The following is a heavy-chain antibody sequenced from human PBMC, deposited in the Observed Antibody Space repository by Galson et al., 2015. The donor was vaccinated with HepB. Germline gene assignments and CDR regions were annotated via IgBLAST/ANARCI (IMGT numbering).Heavy chain of an antibody. J-gene: IGHJ6*02. D-gene: IGHD5-24*01. V-gene: IGHV3-73*01. CDR1: GFTFSGSA. Sequence: SLRLSCAASGFTFSGSAMHWVRQASGKGLEWVGRIRSKANSYASAYAASVKGRFTISRDDSKNTAYLQMNSLKTEDTAVYYCTRHLRDGYNSRAYYGMDVWGQGTTVTVSS. CDR2: IRSKANSYAS. CDR3: TRHLRDGYNSRAYYGMDV.